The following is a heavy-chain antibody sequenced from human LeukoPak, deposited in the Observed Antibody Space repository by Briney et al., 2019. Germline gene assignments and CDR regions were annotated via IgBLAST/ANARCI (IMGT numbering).Heavy chain of an antibody. CDR2: ISYDGSNK. CDR1: GFTFSSYA. D-gene: IGHD1-1*01. V-gene: IGHV3-30*04. CDR3: ARVGSYNRQS. J-gene: IGHJ4*02. Sequence: PGGSLRLSCAASGFTFSSYAMHWVRQAPGKGLEWVAVISYDGSNKYYADSVKGRFTISRDNAKNSLYLQMNSLRAEDTAVYYCARVGSYNRQSWGQGTLVTVSS.